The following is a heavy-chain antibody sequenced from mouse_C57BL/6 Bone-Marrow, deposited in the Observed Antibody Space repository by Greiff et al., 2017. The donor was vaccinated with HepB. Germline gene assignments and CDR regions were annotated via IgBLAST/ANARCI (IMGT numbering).Heavy chain of an antibody. J-gene: IGHJ4*01. D-gene: IGHD2-5*01. Sequence: EVKLQESGPGLAKPSQTLSLTCSVTGYSITSDYWNWIRKFPGNKLEYMGYISYSGSTYYNPSLKSRISITRDTSKNQYYLQLNSVTTEDTATYYCARFPYSNYVGYYAMDYWGQGTSVTVSS. CDR3: ARFPYSNYVGYYAMDY. CDR2: ISYSGST. V-gene: IGHV3-8*01. CDR1: GYSITSDY.